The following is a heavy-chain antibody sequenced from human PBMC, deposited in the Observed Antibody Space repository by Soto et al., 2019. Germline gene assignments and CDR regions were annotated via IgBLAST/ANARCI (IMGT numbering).Heavy chain of an antibody. CDR2: IYYSGST. D-gene: IGHD1-26*01. Sequence: QLQLQESGPGLVKPSETLSLTCTVSGGSISSSSYYWGWIRQPPGKGLEWIGSIYYSGSTYYNPSLKSRVTISVDTSKNQFSLELSSVTAADTAVYYCASQVGATKEFDYWGQGTLVTVSS. V-gene: IGHV4-39*01. CDR1: GGSISSSSYY. J-gene: IGHJ4*02. CDR3: ASQVGATKEFDY.